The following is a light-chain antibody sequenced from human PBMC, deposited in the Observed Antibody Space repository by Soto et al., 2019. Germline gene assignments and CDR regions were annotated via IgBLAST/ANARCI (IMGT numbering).Light chain of an antibody. CDR2: DAS. V-gene: IGKV3-20*01. J-gene: IGKJ2*01. CDR1: QSVSTSY. CDR3: QQYGTSPNT. Sequence: EIVLTQSPGTLSLSPGERATLSCRASQSVSTSYLAWYQQKPGQAPRLLIYDASSRATGIPDRFSGSGSGTDFTLTISRLEPEDIAGYYCQQYGTSPNTFGQGTKLEIK.